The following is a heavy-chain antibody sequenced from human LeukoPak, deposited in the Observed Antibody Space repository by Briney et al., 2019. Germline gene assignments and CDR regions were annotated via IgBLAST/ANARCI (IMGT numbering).Heavy chain of an antibody. J-gene: IGHJ3*02. Sequence: GGSLRLSCAASGFTFNNYWMAWVRQAPGKGLEWVANIKGDRSEKFYVDSVKGRFTISRDNAKNSLYLQMGSLRAEDTAVYYCARPYSSGWYAGFGFDIWGQGTMVTVSS. V-gene: IGHV3-7*03. CDR3: ARPYSSGWYAGFGFDI. D-gene: IGHD6-19*01. CDR1: GFTFNNYW. CDR2: IKGDRSEK.